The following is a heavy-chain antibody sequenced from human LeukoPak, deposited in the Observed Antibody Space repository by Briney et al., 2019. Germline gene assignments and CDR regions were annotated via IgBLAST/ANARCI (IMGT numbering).Heavy chain of an antibody. J-gene: IGHJ4*02. Sequence: RGESLKISCKGSGYSFTSYWISWVRQMPGKGLEWMGRIDPSDSYTNYGPSFQGHVTISADKSISTAYLQWSSLKASDTAMYYCARGVCSGGSCYSARYDYWGQGTLVTVSS. V-gene: IGHV5-10-1*01. CDR1: GYSFTSYW. CDR2: IDPSDSYT. D-gene: IGHD2-15*01. CDR3: ARGVCSGGSCYSARYDY.